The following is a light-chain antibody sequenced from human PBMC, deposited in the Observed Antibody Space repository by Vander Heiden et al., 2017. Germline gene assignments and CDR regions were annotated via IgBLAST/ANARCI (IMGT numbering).Light chain of an antibody. J-gene: IGLJ3*02. CDR3: ATWDDSLSAWV. Sequence: QSVLTQPPSASGTPAQSVTISCSGSSSNIGTNAVNWYQQLPGAAPKLLIYSNDKRPSGVPDRFSGSKSGTSASLAISGLQSEDEADCYCATWDDSLSAWVFGGGTKLTVL. CDR2: SND. CDR1: SSNIGTNA. V-gene: IGLV1-44*01.